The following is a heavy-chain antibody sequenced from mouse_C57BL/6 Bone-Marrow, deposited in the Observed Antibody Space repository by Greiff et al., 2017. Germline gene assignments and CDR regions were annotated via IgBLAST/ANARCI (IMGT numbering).Heavy chain of an antibody. D-gene: IGHD3-2*02. CDR2: IHPSDSDT. J-gene: IGHJ3*01. CDR3: ARDSSGYAWFAY. Sequence: QAQLQQPGAELVKPGASVKVSCKASGYTFTSYWMHWVKQRPGQGLEWIGRIHPSDSDTNYNQKFKGKATLTVDKSSSTAYMQLSSLTSEDSAVYYCARDSSGYAWFAYWGQGTLVTVSA. V-gene: IGHV1-74*01. CDR1: GYTFTSYW.